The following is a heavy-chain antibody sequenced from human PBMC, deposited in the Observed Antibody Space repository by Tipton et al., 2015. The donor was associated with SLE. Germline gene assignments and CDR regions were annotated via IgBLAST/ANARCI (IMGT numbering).Heavy chain of an antibody. V-gene: IGHV4-61*09. D-gene: IGHD3-16*01. CDR3: ARGNDYIWGFDY. J-gene: IGHJ4*02. CDR2: IYTSGST. Sequence: TLSLTCTVSGGSISSGSYYWSWIRQPAGKGLEWIGHIYTSGSTKYNPSLKSRVTISVDKSKNQFSLRLTSMTAADTAVYYCARGNDYIWGFDYWGQGTLVPVSS. CDR1: GGSISSGSYY.